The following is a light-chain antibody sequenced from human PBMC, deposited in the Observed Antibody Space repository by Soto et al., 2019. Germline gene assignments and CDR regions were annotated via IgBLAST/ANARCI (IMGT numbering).Light chain of an antibody. CDR2: EVT. CDR3: SSYAGSNNPWV. CDR1: SSDVGAYNY. J-gene: IGLJ3*02. V-gene: IGLV2-8*01. Sequence: QSALTQPPSASGSPGQSVTISCTGTSSDVGAYNYVCWYQQHPGKAPKLIISEVTKRPSGAPDRFSGSKSGNTASLTVTGLQAEDEADYYCSSYAGSNNPWVFGGGTQLTVL.